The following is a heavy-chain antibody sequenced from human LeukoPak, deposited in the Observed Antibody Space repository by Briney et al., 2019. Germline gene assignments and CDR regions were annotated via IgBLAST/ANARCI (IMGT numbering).Heavy chain of an antibody. CDR2: INHSGST. CDR3: ARECYTGDSCYAYFDY. V-gene: IGHV4-34*01. J-gene: IGHJ4*02. Sequence: KPSETLSLTCAVYGGSFSGYYWSWIRQPPGKGLEWIGEINHSGSTNYNPSLKSRVTISVDTSKNQFSLKLSSVTAADTAVYYCARECYTGDSCYAYFDYWGQGALLTVSS. D-gene: IGHD2-2*01. CDR1: GGSFSGYY.